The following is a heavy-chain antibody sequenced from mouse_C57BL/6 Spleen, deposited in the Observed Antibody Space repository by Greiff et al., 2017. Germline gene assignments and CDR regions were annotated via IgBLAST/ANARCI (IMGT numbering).Heavy chain of an antibody. CDR2: LYPGDGDT. CDR3: AIEENYDNGAMDY. D-gene: IGHD2-4*01. Sequence: VQLQQSGPELVKPGASVKISCKASGYAFSSSWMNWVKQRPGQGLEWIGRLYPGDGDTNYNRKFKGKATLTADKSSNTAYLQLSSLTSADSAVYFGAIEENYDNGAMDYWGQGTSGNVS. CDR1: GYAFSSSW. V-gene: IGHV1-82*01. J-gene: IGHJ4*01.